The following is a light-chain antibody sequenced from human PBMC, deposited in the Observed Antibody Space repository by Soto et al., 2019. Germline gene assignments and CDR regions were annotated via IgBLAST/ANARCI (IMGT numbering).Light chain of an antibody. CDR1: STDIGSYNY. J-gene: IGLJ2*01. CDR2: DVS. Sequence: QSALTQPASLSGSPGQSITISCNGTSTDIGSYNYVSWYQQHPGKAPKLMIFDVSYRSSGISDRFSGSKSGNTASLTISGLQPEDEADYYCSSYGASSTLFGGGTKVTVL. V-gene: IGLV2-14*03. CDR3: SSYGASSTL.